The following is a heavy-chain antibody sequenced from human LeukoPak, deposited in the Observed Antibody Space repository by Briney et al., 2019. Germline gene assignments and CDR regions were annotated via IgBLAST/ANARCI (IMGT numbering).Heavy chain of an antibody. CDR2: IKQDGGEK. CDR1: GFTFSRYW. V-gene: IGHV3-7*05. CDR3: ASWSYEQSSGWYYLDY. Sequence: GGSLRLSCAASGFTFSRYWMSWVRQAPGKGLEWVANIKQDGGEKYYVDSVKGRFTISRDDAKNSLYLQMNSLRAEDTAVYYCASWSYEQSSGWYYLDYWGQGTLVTVSS. D-gene: IGHD6-19*01. J-gene: IGHJ4*02.